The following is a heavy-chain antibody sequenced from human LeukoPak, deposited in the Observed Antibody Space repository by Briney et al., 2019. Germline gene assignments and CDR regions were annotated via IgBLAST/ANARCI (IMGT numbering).Heavy chain of an antibody. CDR3: AKMAAAGLYYFDY. D-gene: IGHD6-13*01. CDR1: GFTFSSYA. Sequence: GGSLRLSCAASGFTFSSYAMSWVRQAPGKGLEWVSATSGSGGSTYYADSVKGRFTISRDNSKNTLYLQMNSLRAGDTAVYYCAKMAAAGLYYFDYWGQGTLVTVSS. CDR2: TSGSGGST. J-gene: IGHJ4*02. V-gene: IGHV3-23*01.